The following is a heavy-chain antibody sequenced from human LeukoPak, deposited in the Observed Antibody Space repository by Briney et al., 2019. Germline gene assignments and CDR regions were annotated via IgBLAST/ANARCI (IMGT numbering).Heavy chain of an antibody. CDR2: INHSGST. V-gene: IGHV4-34*01. CDR3: ARVFYGSGSYYYFDY. CDR1: GGSFSGYY. D-gene: IGHD3-10*01. Sequence: SETLSLTCAVYGGSFSGYYWSWIRQPPGKGLEWIGEINHSGSTNYNPSLKSRVTISLDTSKNQFSLKLSSVTAADTAVYYCARVFYGSGSYYYFDYWGQGTLVTVSS. J-gene: IGHJ4*02.